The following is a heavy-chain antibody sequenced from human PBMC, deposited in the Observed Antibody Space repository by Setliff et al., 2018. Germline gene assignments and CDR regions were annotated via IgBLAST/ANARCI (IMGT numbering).Heavy chain of an antibody. J-gene: IGHJ3*02. CDR3: VRGPYYDFWSGYGADAFDI. CDR1: GFTFNNYG. D-gene: IGHD3-3*01. V-gene: IGHV3-23*01. CDR2: SSGEGGFR. Sequence: QPGGSLRLSCAGSGFTFNNYGMTWVRQAPGKGLEWVSMSSGEGGFRDYGDSVKDRFIISRDNPRSTVYLQMNILRVEDTAVYYCVRGPYYDFWSGYGADAFDIWGQGTMVTVSS.